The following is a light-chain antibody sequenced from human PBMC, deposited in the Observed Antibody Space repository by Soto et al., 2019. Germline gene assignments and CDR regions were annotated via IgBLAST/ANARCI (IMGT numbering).Light chain of an antibody. CDR2: EVN. Sequence: QSALTQPPSASGSPGQSVTISCTGTSSDVGGHDYVSWYQQHPGKAPTLMIFEVNKRPSGVPDRFSGSKSGNTASLTVSGLQPADDADYYCSSYAGDSTLVVFGTGTKVTVL. CDR3: SSYAGDSTLVV. CDR1: SSDVGGHDY. V-gene: IGLV2-8*01. J-gene: IGLJ1*01.